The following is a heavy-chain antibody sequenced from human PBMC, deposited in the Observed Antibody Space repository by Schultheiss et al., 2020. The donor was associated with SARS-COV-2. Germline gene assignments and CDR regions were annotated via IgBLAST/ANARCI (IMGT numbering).Heavy chain of an antibody. J-gene: IGHJ4*02. CDR3: ARHARGGDEKGNFDY. Sequence: SQTLSLTCTVSGGSISSGGYYWSWIRQPPGKGLEWIGEINHSGSTNYNPSLKSRVTISVDTSKNQFSLKLSSVTAADTAVYYCARHARGGDEKGNFDYWGQGTLVTVSS. D-gene: IGHD2-21*02. CDR2: INHSGST. V-gene: IGHV4-39*01. CDR1: GGSISSGGYY.